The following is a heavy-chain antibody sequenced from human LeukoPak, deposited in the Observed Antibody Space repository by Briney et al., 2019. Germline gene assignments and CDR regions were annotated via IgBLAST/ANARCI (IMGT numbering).Heavy chain of an antibody. J-gene: IGHJ3*02. CDR2: TYYRSKWYN. V-gene: IGHV6-1*01. Sequence: SQTLSLTCAISGDSVSSNSAAWNWIRQSPSRGLEWLGRTYYRSKWYNDHAVSVKSRIIINPDTSKNQFSLQLNSVTPEDTAVYYCARGSGYDYAFDIWGQGTMVTVSS. CDR1: GDSVSSNSAA. CDR3: ARGSGYDYAFDI. D-gene: IGHD5-12*01.